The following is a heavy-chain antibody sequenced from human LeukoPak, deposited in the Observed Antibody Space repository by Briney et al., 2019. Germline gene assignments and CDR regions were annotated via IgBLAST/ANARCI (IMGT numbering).Heavy chain of an antibody. D-gene: IGHD6-19*01. J-gene: IGHJ4*02. CDR3: ARAAGWYNY. CDR1: GFTFSSYN. Sequence: KPGESLRLSCAASGFTFSSYNMNWVRRAPGKGLEWISYISSSSDTIHYADSVKGRFSVSRDNAKNSLYLQMNSLRGEDTAVYYCARAAGWYNYWGQGTLVTVSS. CDR2: ISSSSDTI. V-gene: IGHV3-48*04.